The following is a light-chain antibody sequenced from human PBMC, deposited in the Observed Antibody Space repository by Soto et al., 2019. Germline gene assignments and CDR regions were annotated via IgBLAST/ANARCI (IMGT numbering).Light chain of an antibody. CDR3: QQYGSSPIT. CDR2: GAS. V-gene: IGKV3-20*01. J-gene: IGKJ5*01. CDR1: QSVSSSY. Sequence: EIVLTQSPGTLSFSPGERAILSFRSSQSVSSSYLAWYQQKPGQTPRLLIYGASSRATGIPDRFSGSGSGTDFTLTISRLEPEDFAVYYCQQYGSSPITFGQGTRLRL.